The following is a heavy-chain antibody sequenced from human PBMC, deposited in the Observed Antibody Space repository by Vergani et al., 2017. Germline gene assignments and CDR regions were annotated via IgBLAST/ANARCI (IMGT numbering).Heavy chain of an antibody. CDR1: GYSFTSYW. Sequence: EVQLVQSGAEVKKPGESLKISCKGSGYSFTSYWIGWVRQMPGKGLEWMGIIYPGDSDTRYSPSFQGQVTISADKSISTAYLQWSSLKASDTAMYYCARRSLYGSGSFSVYYFDYWGQGTLVTVSS. CDR2: IYPGDSDT. J-gene: IGHJ4*02. D-gene: IGHD3-10*01. CDR3: ARRSLYGSGSFSVYYFDY. V-gene: IGHV5-51*01.